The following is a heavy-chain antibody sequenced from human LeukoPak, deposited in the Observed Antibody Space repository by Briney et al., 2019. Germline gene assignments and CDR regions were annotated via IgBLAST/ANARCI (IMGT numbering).Heavy chain of an antibody. V-gene: IGHV4-39*01. Sequence: SETLSLTCTVSGGSISSSSYYWGWIRQPPGKGLEWIGSIYYSGSTYYNPSLKSRVTISVDTSKNQFSLKLSSVTAADTAVYYCARHGVETNYYGSGRPYYYYYMDVWGKGTTVTVSS. CDR1: GGSISSSSYY. D-gene: IGHD3-10*01. CDR3: ARHGVETNYYGSGRPYYYYYMDV. CDR2: IYYSGST. J-gene: IGHJ6*03.